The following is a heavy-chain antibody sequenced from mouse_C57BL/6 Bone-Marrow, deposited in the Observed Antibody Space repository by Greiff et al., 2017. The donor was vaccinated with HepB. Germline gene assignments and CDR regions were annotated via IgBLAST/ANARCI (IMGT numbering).Heavy chain of an antibody. CDR3: ARMVTTVPNWYLDV. CDR1: GYTFTDYN. D-gene: IGHD2-3*01. Sequence: EVQLQQSGPELVKPGASVKMSCKASGYTFTDYNMHWVKQSHGKSLEWIGYINPNNGGTSYNQKFKGKATLTVNKSSSTAYMELRSLTSEDSAVYYCARMVTTVPNWYLDVWGTGTTVTVSS. CDR2: INPNNGGT. V-gene: IGHV1-22*01. J-gene: IGHJ1*03.